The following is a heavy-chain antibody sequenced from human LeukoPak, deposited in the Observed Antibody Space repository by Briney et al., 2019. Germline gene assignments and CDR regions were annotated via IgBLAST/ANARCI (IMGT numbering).Heavy chain of an antibody. CDR3: ASLLSNWFDP. Sequence: ASVKVSCKASGNTFSSDYMHWVRQAPGQGLEWMGRIIPSGDTTHYSQKFQGRVTITRDTSTSTVYLVLSSLRSEDTAVYYCASLLSNWFDPWGQGTLVTVSS. CDR1: GNTFSSDY. J-gene: IGHJ5*02. D-gene: IGHD2-15*01. CDR2: IIPSGDTT. V-gene: IGHV1-46*01.